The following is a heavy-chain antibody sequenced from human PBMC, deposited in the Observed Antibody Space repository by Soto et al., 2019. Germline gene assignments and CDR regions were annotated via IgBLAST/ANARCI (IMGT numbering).Heavy chain of an antibody. CDR3: ARSMITFGGPKPPLDY. Sequence: ASVKVSCKASGYTFTGYYMHWVRQAPGQGLEWMGWINPNSGGTNYAQKFQGWVTMTRDTSISTAYMELSRLRSDDTAVYYCARSMITFGGPKPPLDYWGQGTLVTVSS. J-gene: IGHJ4*02. CDR2: INPNSGGT. CDR1: GYTFTGYY. D-gene: IGHD3-16*01. V-gene: IGHV1-2*04.